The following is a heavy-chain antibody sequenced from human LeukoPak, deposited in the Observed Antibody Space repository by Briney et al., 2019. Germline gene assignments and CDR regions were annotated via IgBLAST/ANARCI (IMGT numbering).Heavy chain of an antibody. V-gene: IGHV5-51*01. CDR1: GYSFTSYW. CDR2: IYPGDSDT. J-gene: IGHJ3*02. D-gene: IGHD1-26*01. Sequence: GESLKISWKGSGYSFTSYWIGWVRQMPGKGLEWMGIIYPGDSDTRYSPSFQGQVTISADKSINTAYLQWSSLKASDTAMYYCARLYTGSSGAFDIWGQGTMVTVSS. CDR3: ARLYTGSSGAFDI.